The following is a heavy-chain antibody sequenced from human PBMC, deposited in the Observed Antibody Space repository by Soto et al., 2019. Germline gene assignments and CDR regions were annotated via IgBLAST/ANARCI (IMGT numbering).Heavy chain of an antibody. CDR3: AREYRGNSGTFDY. CDR2: INHSGST. D-gene: IGHD2-21*02. J-gene: IGHJ4*02. CDR1: GGSFSGYY. Sequence: PSETLSLTCAVYGGSFSGYYWSWIRQPPGKGLEWIGEINHSGSTNYNPSLKSRVTISVDTSKNQFSLKLSSVTAADTAVYYCAREYRGNSGTFDYRGQGTLVTVSS. V-gene: IGHV4-34*01.